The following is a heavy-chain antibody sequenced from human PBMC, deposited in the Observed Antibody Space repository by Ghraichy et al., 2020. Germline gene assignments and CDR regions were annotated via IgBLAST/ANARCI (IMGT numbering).Heavy chain of an antibody. CDR1: GGTFNKYA. D-gene: IGHD6-19*01. V-gene: IGHV1-69*04. CDR2: IIHSLGVA. Sequence: SVKVSCKTSGGTFNKYAISWVRQSPGQGLEWMGRIIHSLGVANYARKFQGRLTITADTSTGTAFMELNSLKSDDTAIYYCAGEGVEWLADSWGQGTPVTVSS. J-gene: IGHJ4*02. CDR3: AGEGVEWLADS.